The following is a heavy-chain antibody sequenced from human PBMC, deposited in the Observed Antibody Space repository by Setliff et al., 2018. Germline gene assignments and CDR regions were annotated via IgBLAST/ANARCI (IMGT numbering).Heavy chain of an antibody. CDR1: GGSISNYY. Sequence: PSETLSLTCTVSGGSISNYYWSWIRQPAGKGLEWIGLIYTSGSTNYNPSLKSRVTMSVDTSKNQFSLKLSSVTAADTAVYYCARKVISALSGDFDMWGQGTMVTVSS. J-gene: IGHJ3*02. V-gene: IGHV4-4*07. CDR3: ARKVISALSGDFDM. D-gene: IGHD2-15*01. CDR2: IYTSGST.